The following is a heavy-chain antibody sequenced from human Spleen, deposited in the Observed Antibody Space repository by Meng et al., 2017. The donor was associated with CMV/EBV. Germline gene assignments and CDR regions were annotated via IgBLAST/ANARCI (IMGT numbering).Heavy chain of an antibody. V-gene: IGHV3-7*03. CDR3: AKGGDYYYYYGMDV. D-gene: IGHD3-16*01. J-gene: IGHJ6*02. CDR2: IKQDGSEK. CDR1: GFTFSSYW. Sequence: GESLKISCAASGFTFSSYWMSWVRQAPGKGLEWVANIKQDGSEKYYVDSVKGRFAISRDNAKNSLYLQMNSLRAEDTALYYCAKGGDYYYYYGMDVWGQGTTVTVSS.